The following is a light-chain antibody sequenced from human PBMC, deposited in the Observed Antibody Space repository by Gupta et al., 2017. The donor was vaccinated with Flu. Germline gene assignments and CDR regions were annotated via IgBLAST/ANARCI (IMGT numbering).Light chain of an antibody. J-gene: IGKJ1*01. CDR1: QSVSSY. CDR2: DAS. V-gene: IGKV3-11*01. Sequence: EIVLTQSPATLSLSPGERATLSCRASQSVSSYLAWYQQKPGQAPRLLIYDASNRATGIPARFSGSGSGTDFTLTISSLEPEDFAVYYCQQRGNCPRTFGQGTKVEIK. CDR3: QQRGNCPRT.